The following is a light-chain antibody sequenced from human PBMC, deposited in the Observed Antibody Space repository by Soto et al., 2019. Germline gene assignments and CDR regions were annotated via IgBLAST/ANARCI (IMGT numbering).Light chain of an antibody. V-gene: IGLV2-14*03. Sequence: QSALTQPASVSGSPGQSITISCTGTSSDVGAYIFVSWYQQHPGKAPKLMIYDIINRPSGVSNRFSGSKSGNTASLTISGLQAEDEADYYCVSFAGNNNRGVFGSGTKVTVL. J-gene: IGLJ1*01. CDR2: DII. CDR1: SSDVGAYIF. CDR3: VSFAGNNNRGV.